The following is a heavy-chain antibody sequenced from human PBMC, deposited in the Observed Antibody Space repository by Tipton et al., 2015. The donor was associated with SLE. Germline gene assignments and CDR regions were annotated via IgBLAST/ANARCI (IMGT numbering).Heavy chain of an antibody. CDR1: GGSISSSNYF. D-gene: IGHD6-19*01. J-gene: IGHJ6*03. CDR3: ARGVAGYYFYCYMDV. Sequence: TLSLACSVSGGSISSSNYFWAWIRQPPGKGLEWIGNVHHSGNTYYNPSLKSRVSFSLDTSKNQFSLKLNSVTAADTAVYYCARGVAGYYFYCYMDVWGKGTTVTVSS. V-gene: IGHV4-39*07. CDR2: VHHSGNT.